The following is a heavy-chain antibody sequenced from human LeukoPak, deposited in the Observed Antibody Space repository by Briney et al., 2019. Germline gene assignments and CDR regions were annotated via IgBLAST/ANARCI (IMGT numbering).Heavy chain of an antibody. V-gene: IGHV3-21*01. CDR2: ITSSSYI. Sequence: GGSLRLSCAASGFTFSSYSMNWVSQAPGKGLEWVSSITSSSYIYYADSVKGRFTISRDNAKNSLYLQMNSLRAEDTAVYYCARDLVLYGDYWGQGTLVTVSS. CDR3: ARDLVLYGDY. J-gene: IGHJ4*02. CDR1: GFTFSSYS. D-gene: IGHD4-17*01.